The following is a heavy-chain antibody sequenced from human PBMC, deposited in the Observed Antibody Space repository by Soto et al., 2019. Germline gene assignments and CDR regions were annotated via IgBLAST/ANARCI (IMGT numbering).Heavy chain of an antibody. D-gene: IGHD2-2*01. Sequence: EVQLVESGGGLIQPGGSLRLSCAVSGFTVSNNYMSWVRQAPGKGLEGVSVIYSGGYTAYGDSVKGRFTISRDNSKNTLYLKIKTRGAADPAGFFCASMPGGGGYWGQGTLVTVSS. V-gene: IGHV3-53*01. CDR2: IYSGGYT. CDR1: GFTVSNNY. CDR3: ASMPGGGGY. J-gene: IGHJ4*02.